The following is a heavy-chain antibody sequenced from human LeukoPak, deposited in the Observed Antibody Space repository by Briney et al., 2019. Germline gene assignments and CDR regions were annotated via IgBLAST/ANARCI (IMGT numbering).Heavy chain of an antibody. CDR2: ISYSGST. CDR3: ARTGEQWLALSY. Sequence: PSETLSLTCTVSGGSISSYYWGWIRQPPGKGLEWIGYISYSGSTKYNPSLKSRVTISVDTSKNQFSLKLSSVTAADTAVYFCARTGEQWLALSYWGQGTLVTVSS. D-gene: IGHD6-19*01. V-gene: IGHV4-59*01. CDR1: GGSISSYY. J-gene: IGHJ4*02.